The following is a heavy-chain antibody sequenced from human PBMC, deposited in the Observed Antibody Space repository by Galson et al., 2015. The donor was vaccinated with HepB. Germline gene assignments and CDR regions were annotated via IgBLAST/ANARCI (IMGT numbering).Heavy chain of an antibody. CDR3: ARVPESRSSWDVSYFDY. CDR1: GGSIRSERHY. D-gene: IGHD2-2*01. CDR2: VFYIGST. Sequence: TLSLTCTVSGGSIRSERHYWSWIRQHPAKGLEWIGYVFYIGSTHYNPSLESRVSISVDTSNNQFSLNLTSVTAADTAVYYCARVPESRSSWDVSYFDYWGQGTLVTVSP. J-gene: IGHJ4*02. V-gene: IGHV4-31*03.